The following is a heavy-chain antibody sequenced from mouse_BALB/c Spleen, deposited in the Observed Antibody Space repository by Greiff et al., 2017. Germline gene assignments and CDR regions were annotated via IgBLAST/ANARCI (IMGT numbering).Heavy chain of an antibody. D-gene: IGHD2-4*01. CDR2: INPSNGRT. CDR3: ARDDYDSAWFAY. Sequence: QVQLQQSGAELVKPGASVKLSCTTSGYTFTSYWMHWVKQRPGQGLEWIGVINPSNGRTNYNEKFKSKATLTVDKSSSTAYLQLSSMTSEDSAVYYCARDDYDSAWFAYWGQGTLVTVSA. V-gene: IGHV1S81*02. J-gene: IGHJ3*01. CDR1: GYTFTSYW.